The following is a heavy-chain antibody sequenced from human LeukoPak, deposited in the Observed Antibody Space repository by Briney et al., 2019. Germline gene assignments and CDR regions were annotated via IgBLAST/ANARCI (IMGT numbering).Heavy chain of an antibody. V-gene: IGHV3-30*02. CDR3: AKDHSSGWYGAGTLDY. D-gene: IGHD6-19*01. Sequence: GGPLGLSGAASGSTFSSYGMHWFRQAPGKGLGGVAFIRYDGSNKYYADSVKGRFTISRDNSKNTLYLQMNSLRAEDTAVYYSAKDHSSGWYGAGTLDYWGQGTLVTVSS. J-gene: IGHJ4*02. CDR1: GSTFSSYG. CDR2: IRYDGSNK.